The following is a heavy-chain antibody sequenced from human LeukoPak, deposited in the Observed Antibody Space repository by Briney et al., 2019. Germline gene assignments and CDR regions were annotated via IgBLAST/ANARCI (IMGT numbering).Heavy chain of an antibody. J-gene: IGHJ4*02. Sequence: GGSLRLSCAASGFTFSNYWMSWVRQAPGKGPEWVANIKQDGSEKYYVDSVKGRFTISRDNAKNSLYLQMNSLRAEDTAVYYCARALDSSSSRYQAFEYWGQGTLVTVSS. D-gene: IGHD2-2*01. CDR2: IKQDGSEK. CDR3: ARALDSSSSRYQAFEY. V-gene: IGHV3-7*01. CDR1: GFTFSNYW.